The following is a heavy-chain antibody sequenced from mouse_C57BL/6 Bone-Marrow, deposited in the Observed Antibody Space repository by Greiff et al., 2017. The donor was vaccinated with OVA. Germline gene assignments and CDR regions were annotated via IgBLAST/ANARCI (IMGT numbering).Heavy chain of an antibody. D-gene: IGHD3-1*01. CDR2: IHPNSGST. V-gene: IGHV1-64*01. Sequence: VQLQQPGAELVKPGASVKLSCKASGYTFTSYWMHWVKQRPGQGLEWIGMIHPNSGSTNSNEKFKSKATLTVDKSSSTAYMQLSSLASEDSAVYYCARPSGLPPFDYWGQGTTLTVSS. CDR3: ARPSGLPPFDY. J-gene: IGHJ2*01. CDR1: GYTFTSYW.